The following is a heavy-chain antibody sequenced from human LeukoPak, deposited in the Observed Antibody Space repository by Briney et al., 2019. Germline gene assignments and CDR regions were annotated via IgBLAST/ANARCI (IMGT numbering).Heavy chain of an antibody. Sequence: SETLSLTCAVYGESCSGYYWNWIRQPPGKGLEWIGEINHTGGTNYNPSLKSRVTISADTSKNQFSLNLSSVTAADTAVYYCVRQRVVGFYDPFDFWGQGTLVTVSS. D-gene: IGHD2/OR15-2a*01. CDR1: GESCSGYY. CDR2: INHTGGT. CDR3: VRQRVVGFYDPFDF. J-gene: IGHJ4*02. V-gene: IGHV4-34*01.